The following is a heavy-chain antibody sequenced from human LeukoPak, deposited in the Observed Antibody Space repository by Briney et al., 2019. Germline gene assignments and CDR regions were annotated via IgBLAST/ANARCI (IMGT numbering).Heavy chain of an antibody. D-gene: IGHD3-22*01. J-gene: IGHJ4*02. CDR2: ISGDGGST. V-gene: IGHV3-43*02. CDR3: AKDTTYYYDSSGYSDY. Sequence: PGGSLRLSCAASGFTIDDYAMHWVRQAPGKGLEWVSLISGDGGSTYYADSVKGRFTISRDNSKNSLYLQMNSLRTEDTALYYCAKDTTYYYDSSGYSDYWGQGTLVTVSS. CDR1: GFTIDDYA.